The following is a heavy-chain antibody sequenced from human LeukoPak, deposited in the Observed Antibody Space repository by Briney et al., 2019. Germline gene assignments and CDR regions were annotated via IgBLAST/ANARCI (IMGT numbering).Heavy chain of an antibody. CDR3: ALAYCGGDCYPMGYGMDV. Sequence: GGSLRLSCAASGFTFSSYAMHWVRQAPGKGLEYVSAISSNGGSTYYANSVKGRFTISRDNSKNTLYLQMGSLRAEDMAVYYCALAYCGGDCYPMGYGMDVWGQGTTVTVSS. D-gene: IGHD2-21*02. CDR1: GFTFSSYA. J-gene: IGHJ6*02. CDR2: ISSNGGST. V-gene: IGHV3-64*01.